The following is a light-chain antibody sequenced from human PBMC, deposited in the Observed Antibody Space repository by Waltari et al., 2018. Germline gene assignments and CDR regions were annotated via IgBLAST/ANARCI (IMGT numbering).Light chain of an antibody. CDR3: QQSYIMPLT. CDR1: QSIIGY. CDR2: AAS. J-gene: IGKJ4*01. Sequence: DIQMTQSPSSLSASVGDRVTITCRASQSIIGYLNWYQQKPGKAPSLLIFAASSLQSGAPPRFSGSGSGTDFTLTISNLQPEDYATYYCQQSYIMPLTFGGGTKVEIK. V-gene: IGKV1-39*01.